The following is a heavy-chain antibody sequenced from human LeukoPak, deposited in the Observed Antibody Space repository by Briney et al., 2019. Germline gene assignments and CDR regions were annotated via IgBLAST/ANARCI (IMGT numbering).Heavy chain of an antibody. J-gene: IGHJ3*02. Sequence: ASVKVSCKASGYTFTSYYMHWVRQAPGQGLEWMGIINPSGGSTSYAQKFQGRVAMTRDMSTSTVYMELSSLRSEDTAVYYCARWVPSSGSQPYAFDIWGQGTMVTVSS. CDR2: INPSGGST. V-gene: IGHV1-46*01. CDR1: GYTFTSYY. CDR3: ARWVPSSGSQPYAFDI. D-gene: IGHD1-26*01.